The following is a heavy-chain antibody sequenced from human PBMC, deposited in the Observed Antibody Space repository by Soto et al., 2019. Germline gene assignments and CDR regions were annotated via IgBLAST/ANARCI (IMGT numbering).Heavy chain of an antibody. CDR3: ARRASAATFDY. CDR2: INHSGST. Sequence: QVQLQQWGAGLLKPSETLSLTCAVYGESFSGYYWTWIRQPPGKGLEWIREINHSGSTNYNPSLKSRVTISVDRSMNQFSLKVSSVTAADTAVYYCARRASAATFDYWGQGSQVTVSS. V-gene: IGHV4-34*01. J-gene: IGHJ4*02. CDR1: GESFSGYY. D-gene: IGHD6-13*01.